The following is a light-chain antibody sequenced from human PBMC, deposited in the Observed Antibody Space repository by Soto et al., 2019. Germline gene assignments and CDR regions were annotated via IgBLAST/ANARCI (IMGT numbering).Light chain of an antibody. Sequence: EIVLTQSPGTLSLSPGERATLSCGASQSVTSNYLAWYQQKPGQAPRLLIFGASIRVTGIPDRFIGSGSGTDFTLIISRLEPEDFAVYYCQHYVTSLTTFGQGTKVEVK. J-gene: IGKJ1*01. V-gene: IGKV3-20*01. CDR3: QHYVTSLTT. CDR1: QSVTSNY. CDR2: GAS.